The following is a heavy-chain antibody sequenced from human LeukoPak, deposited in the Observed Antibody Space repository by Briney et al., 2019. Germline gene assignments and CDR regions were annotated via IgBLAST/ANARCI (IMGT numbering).Heavy chain of an antibody. CDR2: ISGSGGST. J-gene: IGHJ5*02. Sequence: PGGSLRLSCAASGFTFSTYAMSWVRQAPGKGLEWVSAISGSGGSTYYADSVKGRFTISRDNSKNTLYLQMNSLRAEDTAVYYCAKDGGFIVVVPAASFDPWGQGTLVIVSS. D-gene: IGHD2-2*01. V-gene: IGHV3-23*01. CDR1: GFTFSTYA. CDR3: AKDGGFIVVVPAASFDP.